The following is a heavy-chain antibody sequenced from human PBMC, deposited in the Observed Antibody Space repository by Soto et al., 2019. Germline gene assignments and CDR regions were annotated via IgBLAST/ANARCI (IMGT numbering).Heavy chain of an antibody. D-gene: IGHD6-13*01. CDR3: ARDVSPGSSSLYLDAFEI. CDR2: INRDGSKK. J-gene: IGHJ3*02. CDR1: GFTLSAYW. Sequence: EVQLEESGGDLVQPGGSPRLSCAASGFTLSAYWMTWVRQAPGKGLEWVANINRDGSKKSYLDSVRGRFTISRDNVGNSLYLQMDSLRADDTALYYCARDVSPGSSSLYLDAFEIWGQGTMVTVSS. V-gene: IGHV3-7*05.